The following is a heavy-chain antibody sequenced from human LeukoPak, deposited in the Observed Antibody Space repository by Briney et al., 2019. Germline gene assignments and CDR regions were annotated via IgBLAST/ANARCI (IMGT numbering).Heavy chain of an antibody. Sequence: GGSLRLSCTASGFTLGVYAISGFRRAPGRGREGVGFIRSKAYGGTTKYAASVKGRCTISRDDSKSIAYLQMNSLKTEDTALYYCTRVIGYCSGGSCYAPGFDPWGQGTLVTVSS. CDR3: TRVIGYCSGGSCYAPGFDP. D-gene: IGHD2-15*01. CDR1: GFTLGVYA. CDR2: IRSKAYGGTT. J-gene: IGHJ5*02. V-gene: IGHV3-49*03.